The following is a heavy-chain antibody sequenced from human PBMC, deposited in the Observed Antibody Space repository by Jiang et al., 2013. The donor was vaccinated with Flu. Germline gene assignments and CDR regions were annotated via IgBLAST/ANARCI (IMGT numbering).Heavy chain of an antibody. V-gene: IGHV3-9*01. J-gene: IGHJ1*01. D-gene: IGHD3-22*01. Sequence: MHWVRQAPGKGLEWVSGISWNSGSIGYADSVKGRFTISRDNAKNSLYLQMNSLRAEDTALYYCAKGRQGRSGYQAEYFQHWGQGTLVTVSS. CDR2: ISWNSGSI. CDR3: AKGRQGRSGYQAEYFQH.